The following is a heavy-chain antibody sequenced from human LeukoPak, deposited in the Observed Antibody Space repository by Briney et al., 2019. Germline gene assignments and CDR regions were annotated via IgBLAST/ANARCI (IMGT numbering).Heavy chain of an antibody. CDR3: ARDNYIWGNDY. J-gene: IGHJ4*02. CDR1: GYTFADYY. CDR2: INPNSGGT. V-gene: IGHV1-2*02. Sequence: PWASVKVSCKASGYTFADYYMHWVRQAPGQGLEWMGWINPNSGGTWYAQKFQGRVTMTRDTSISTAYMEVSRLRSDDTAVFYCARDNYIWGNDYWGQGTLVTVSS. D-gene: IGHD3-16*01.